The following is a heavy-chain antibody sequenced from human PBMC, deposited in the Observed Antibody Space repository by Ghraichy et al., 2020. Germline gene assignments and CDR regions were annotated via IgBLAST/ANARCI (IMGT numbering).Heavy chain of an antibody. Sequence: GGSLRLSCAASGFTFSDHYMDWVRQAPGKGLEWVGRTRNKANSYTTEYAASVKGRFTISRDDSKNSLYLQMNSLKTEDTAVYYCARDVVDFWYMDVWGKGTTVTVSS. CDR3: ARDVVDFWYMDV. V-gene: IGHV3-72*01. J-gene: IGHJ6*03. CDR2: TRNKANSYTT. D-gene: IGHD3-3*01. CDR1: GFTFSDHY.